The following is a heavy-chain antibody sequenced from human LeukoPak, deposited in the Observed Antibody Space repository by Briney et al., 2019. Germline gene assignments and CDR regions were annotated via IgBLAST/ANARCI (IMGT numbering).Heavy chain of an antibody. J-gene: IGHJ4*02. CDR2: ISAYNGNT. CDR3: ATGSIVYYFDY. Sequence: GASVKVSCKAFGYTFTSYGISWVRQAPGQGLEWMGWISAYNGNTNYTQKLQGRVTMTTDTSTSTAYMELRSLRSDDTAVYYCATGSIVYYFDYWGQGTLVTVSS. V-gene: IGHV1-18*01. CDR1: GYTFTSYG. D-gene: IGHD5/OR15-5a*01.